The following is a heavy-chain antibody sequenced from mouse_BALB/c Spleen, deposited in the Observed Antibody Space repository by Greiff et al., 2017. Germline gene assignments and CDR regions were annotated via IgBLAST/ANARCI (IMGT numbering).Heavy chain of an antibody. CDR3: AGGSNDEDYYAMDY. CDR1: GYTFSSYW. D-gene: IGHD2-12*01. J-gene: IGHJ4*01. Sequence: QVQLQQSGAELMKPGASVKISCKATGYTFSSYWIEWVKQRPGHGLEWIGEILPGSGSTNYNEKFKGKATFTADTSSNTAYMQLSSLTSEDSAVYYCAGGSNDEDYYAMDYWGQGTSVTVSS. CDR2: ILPGSGST. V-gene: IGHV1-9*01.